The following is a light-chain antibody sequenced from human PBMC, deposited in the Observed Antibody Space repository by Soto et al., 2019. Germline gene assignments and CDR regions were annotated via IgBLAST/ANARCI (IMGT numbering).Light chain of an antibody. Sequence: DIQMTQSPSTLSASVGDRVTITCRASQSISNWLAWYQQRPGKAPKLLIYKASNLESGVPSRFSGSGSGTEFTLTISSPQPDDFATYYCQQYDIYWTFGQGTKV. CDR2: KAS. V-gene: IGKV1-5*03. CDR1: QSISNW. J-gene: IGKJ1*01. CDR3: QQYDIYWT.